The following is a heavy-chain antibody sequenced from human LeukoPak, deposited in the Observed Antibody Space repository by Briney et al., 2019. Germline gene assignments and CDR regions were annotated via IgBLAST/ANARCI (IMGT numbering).Heavy chain of an antibody. J-gene: IGHJ6*03. Sequence: TSETLSLTCAVYGGSFSGYYWSWIRQPPGKGLEWIGEINHSGSTNYNPSLKSRVTISVDTSKNQFSLKLSSVTAADTAVYYCARLTVTTFYYYYMDVWGKGTTVTVSS. CDR2: INHSGST. V-gene: IGHV4-34*01. CDR3: ARLTVTTFYYYYMDV. D-gene: IGHD4-11*01. CDR1: GGSFSGYY.